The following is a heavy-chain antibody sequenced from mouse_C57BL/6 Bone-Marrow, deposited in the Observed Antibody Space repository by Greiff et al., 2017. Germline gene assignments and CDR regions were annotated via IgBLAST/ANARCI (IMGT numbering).Heavy chain of an antibody. D-gene: IGHD2-2*01. CDR3: ARHMVTSYYYAMDY. CDR1: GFTFSDYY. V-gene: IGHV5-12*01. CDR2: ISNGGGST. Sequence: EVMLVESGGGLVQPGGSLKLSCAASGFTFSDYYMYWVRQTPEKRLEWVAYISNGGGSTYYPDTVKGRFTISRDNAKNTLYLQMSRLKSEDTAMYYCARHMVTSYYYAMDYWGQGTSVTVSS. J-gene: IGHJ4*01.